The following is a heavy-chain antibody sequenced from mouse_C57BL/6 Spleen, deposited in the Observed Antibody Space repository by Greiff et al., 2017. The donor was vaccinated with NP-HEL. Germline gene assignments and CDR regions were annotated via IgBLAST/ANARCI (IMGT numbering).Heavy chain of an antibody. D-gene: IGHD2-4*01. J-gene: IGHJ3*01. V-gene: IGHV2-6*01. CDR3: ASRYDYEDWFAY. CDR2: IWGVGST. CDR1: GFSLTSYG. Sequence: QVTLKESGPGLVAPSQSLSITCTVSGFSLTSYGVDWVRQSPGKGLEWLGVIWGVGSTNYNSALKSRLSISKDNSKSRVFLKMNSLQTDDTAMYYCASRYDYEDWFAYWGQGTLVTVSA.